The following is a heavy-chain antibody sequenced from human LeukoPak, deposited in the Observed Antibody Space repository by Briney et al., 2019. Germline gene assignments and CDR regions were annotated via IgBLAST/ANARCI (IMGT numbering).Heavy chain of an antibody. Sequence: GGSLRFSCAASGFTFSSYWMSWVRQAPGKGLEWVANIKQDGSEKYYVDSVKGRFTISRDNAKNSLYLQMNSLRAEDTAVYYCARAGRIVGATVTNDYWGQGTLVTVSS. CDR2: IKQDGSEK. V-gene: IGHV3-7*01. J-gene: IGHJ4*02. CDR3: ARAGRIVGATVTNDY. CDR1: GFTFSSYW. D-gene: IGHD1-26*01.